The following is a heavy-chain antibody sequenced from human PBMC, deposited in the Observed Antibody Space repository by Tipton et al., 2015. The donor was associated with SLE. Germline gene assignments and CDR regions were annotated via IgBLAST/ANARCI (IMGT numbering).Heavy chain of an antibody. J-gene: IGHJ5*02. V-gene: IGHV4-39*01. Sequence: TLSLTCTVSGGSVSSGSYYWSWIRQSPGKGLEWIGYIYYSGSTYYNPSLKSRVTISVDTSKNQFSLKLSSVTAADTAVYYCARHGVDILTGYFRWFDPWGQGTLVTVSS. CDR3: ARHGVDILTGYFRWFDP. D-gene: IGHD3-9*01. CDR1: GGSVSSGSYY. CDR2: IYYSGST.